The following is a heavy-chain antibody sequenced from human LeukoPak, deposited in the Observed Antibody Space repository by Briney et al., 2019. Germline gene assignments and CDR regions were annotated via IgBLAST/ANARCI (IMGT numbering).Heavy chain of an antibody. V-gene: IGHV3-48*04. J-gene: IGHJ4*02. CDR2: ITSGSSTI. D-gene: IGHD3-3*01. CDR1: GFTFDSYS. Sequence: GGSLRLSCAASGFTFDSYSMSWVRQAPGKGLEWVSYITSGSSTIYYPDSVKSRFTISRDNAKNSLYLQMNSLRAEDTAIYYCARPLRESGYFYFDNWGQGTLVTVSS. CDR3: ARPLRESGYFYFDN.